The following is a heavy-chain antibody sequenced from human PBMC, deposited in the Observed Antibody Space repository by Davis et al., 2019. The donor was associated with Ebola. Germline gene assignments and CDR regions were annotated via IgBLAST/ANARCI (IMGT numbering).Heavy chain of an antibody. J-gene: IGHJ6*04. CDR3: ALRIAAAGTRGRNYYYGMDV. CDR2: IIPIFGTA. V-gene: IGHV1-69*13. Sequence: SVKVSCKASGGTFSSYAISWVRQAPGQGLEWMGGIIPIFGTANYAQKFQGRVTITADESTSTAYMELSSLRSEDTAVYYCALRIAAAGTRGRNYYYGMDVWGKGTTVTVSS. CDR1: GGTFSSYA. D-gene: IGHD6-13*01.